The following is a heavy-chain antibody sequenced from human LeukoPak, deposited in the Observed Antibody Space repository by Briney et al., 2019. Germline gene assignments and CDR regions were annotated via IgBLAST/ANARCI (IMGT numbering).Heavy chain of an antibody. Sequence: SETLSLTCAVYGGSFSGYYWSWIRQPPGKGLEWIGEINHSGSTNYNPSLKSRVTISVDTSKNQFSLKLSSVTAADTAVYYCARGGEMATIGGYWGQGTLVTVPS. V-gene: IGHV4-34*01. CDR2: INHSGST. J-gene: IGHJ4*02. D-gene: IGHD5-24*01. CDR1: GGSFSGYY. CDR3: ARGGEMATIGGY.